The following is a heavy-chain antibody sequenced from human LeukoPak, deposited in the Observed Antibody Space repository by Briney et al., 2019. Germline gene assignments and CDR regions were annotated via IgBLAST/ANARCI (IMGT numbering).Heavy chain of an antibody. Sequence: ASVKVSCKSSGYTVTNYYMHWVRQAPGQGLDWVGIINPSSGSTTYAQIFQGRVTMTRDTSTSTVYMELSSLRSEDTAVYYCAREGYRDDYNSKHFDYWGQGTLVTVSS. V-gene: IGHV1-46*01. CDR3: AREGYRDDYNSKHFDY. J-gene: IGHJ4*02. CDR1: GYTVTNYY. D-gene: IGHD5-24*01. CDR2: INPSSGST.